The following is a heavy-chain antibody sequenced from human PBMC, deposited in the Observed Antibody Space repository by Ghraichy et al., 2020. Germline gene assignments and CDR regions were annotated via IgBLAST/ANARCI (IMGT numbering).Heavy chain of an antibody. CDR3: ARILLTNWNDVQWFDP. CDR2: ISSSSSYT. Sequence: GESLNISCAASGFTFSDYYMSWIRQAPGKGLEWVSYISSSSSYTNYADSVKGRFTISRDNAKNSLYLQMNSLRAEDTAVYYCARILLTNWNDVQWFDPWGQGTLVTVSS. J-gene: IGHJ5*02. V-gene: IGHV3-11*06. CDR1: GFTFSDYY. D-gene: IGHD1-1*01.